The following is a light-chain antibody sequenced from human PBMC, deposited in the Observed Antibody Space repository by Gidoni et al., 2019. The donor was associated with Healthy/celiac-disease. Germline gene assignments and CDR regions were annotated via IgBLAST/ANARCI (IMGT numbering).Light chain of an antibody. Sequence: DIQMIQSPSSLSASVGDRVTITCRASQSISSYLNWYQQKPGQAPKLLIYAASSLQSGVPPRFSGSGSGTDFTLTISSLQPEDFATYYCQQSYSTPLLTFGGGTKVEIK. CDR2: AAS. V-gene: IGKV1-39*01. CDR1: QSISSY. J-gene: IGKJ4*01. CDR3: QQSYSTPLLT.